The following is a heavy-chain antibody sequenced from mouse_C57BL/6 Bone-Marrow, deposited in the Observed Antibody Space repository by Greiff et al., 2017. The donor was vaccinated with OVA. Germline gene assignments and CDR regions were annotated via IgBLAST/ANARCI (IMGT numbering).Heavy chain of an antibody. D-gene: IGHD2-5*01. Sequence: EVQLMESGGGLVQPGGSLSLSCAASGFTFPDYYMSWVRQPPGKALEWLGFIRNKANGYTTEYSASVKGRFTISRDSSQSILYLQMNALRAEDSATYYCARYGSASYYSKGGFDYWGQGTTLTVSS. V-gene: IGHV7-3*01. CDR3: ARYGSASYYSKGGFDY. CDR1: GFTFPDYY. CDR2: IRNKANGYTT. J-gene: IGHJ2*01.